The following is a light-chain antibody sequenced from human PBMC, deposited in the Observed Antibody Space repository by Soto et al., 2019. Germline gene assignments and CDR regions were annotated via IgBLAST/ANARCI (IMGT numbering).Light chain of an antibody. CDR1: SNDVGGYNY. CDR3: SSYSGSSTLYV. CDR2: DVT. J-gene: IGLJ1*01. Sequence: QSVLTHPASVSSSAGQSIPIFCTGTSNDVGGYNYVSWYQQHPGKAPKLIIYDVTIRPSGVSNRFSGSKSGNTASLAISGLRAEDEADYHCSSYSGSSTLYVFGTVTKVTVL. V-gene: IGLV2-14*03.